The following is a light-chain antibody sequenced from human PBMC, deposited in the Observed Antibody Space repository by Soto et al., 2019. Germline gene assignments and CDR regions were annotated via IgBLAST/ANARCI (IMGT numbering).Light chain of an antibody. CDR1: SSNIGAPYD. V-gene: IGLV1-40*01. CDR2: GNN. Sequence: QSVLTQPPSVSGAPGQRVTISCTGGSSNIGAPYDVHWYQQLPGTAPKLLIYGNNNRPSGVPDRFSGSKSGTSASLAITGLQAEDEADYYCQSYDGSLSGFVVFGGGTKLTVL. J-gene: IGLJ2*01. CDR3: QSYDGSLSGFVV.